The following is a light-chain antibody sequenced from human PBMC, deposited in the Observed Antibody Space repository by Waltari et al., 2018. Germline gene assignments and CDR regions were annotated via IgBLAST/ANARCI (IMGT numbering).Light chain of an antibody. CDR3: QQYGRSPWT. CDR2: DAS. V-gene: IGKV3-20*01. CDR1: QSVSSNY. J-gene: IGKJ1*01. Sequence: FVLTQSPGTLSLSPGERVTLSCRASQSVSSNYLAWYQQKPGQAPRLLIYDASNRDTGIADRFSGSGSGTDFTLTISRLEPEDVAVYYCQQYGRSPWTFGQGTKVEIK.